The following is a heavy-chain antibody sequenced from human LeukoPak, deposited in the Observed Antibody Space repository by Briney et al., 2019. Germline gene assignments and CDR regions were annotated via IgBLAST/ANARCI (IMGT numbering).Heavy chain of an antibody. J-gene: IGHJ4*02. CDR2: INPSGGST. V-gene: IGHV1-46*01. CDR1: GYTFTSYY. CDR3: ARALILVRPHAITMDVLGY. D-gene: IGHD3-10*01. Sequence: ASVKVSCKASGYTFTSYYMHWVRQAPGQGLEWMGIINPSGGSTSYAEKFQDRVTMTSNTSTSTVYMELSSLRSEDTAVYYCARALILVRPHAITMDVLGYWGQGTLVTVSS.